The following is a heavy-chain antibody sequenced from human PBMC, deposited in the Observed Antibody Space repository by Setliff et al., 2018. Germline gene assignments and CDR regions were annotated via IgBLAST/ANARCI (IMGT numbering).Heavy chain of an antibody. V-gene: IGHV4-39*01. D-gene: IGHD3-10*01. CDR1: GGSLRGNAIF. CDR3: ARHVGSRSRGYNYYYYYMDV. Sequence: PSETLSLTCTVSGGSLRGNAIFWGWIRQPPGKGLEWIGSIYYTGDPYYNPSLKSRVTMSVDTSRNQLSLKLTSVTAADTPVYYCARHVGSRSRGYNYYYYYMDVWGKGTTVTVSS. J-gene: IGHJ6*03. CDR2: IYYTGDP.